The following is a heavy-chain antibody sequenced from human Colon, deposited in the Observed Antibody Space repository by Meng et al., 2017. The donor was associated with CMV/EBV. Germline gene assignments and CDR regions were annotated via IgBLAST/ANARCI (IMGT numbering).Heavy chain of an antibody. V-gene: IGHV1-2*02. J-gene: IGHJ6*02. Sequence: ASVKVSCKASGYTFTGYYMHWVRQAPGQGLEWMGWINPNSGGTNYAQKFQGRVTMTRDTSISTAYMELGRLRSDDTAVYYCASQDIVVVPAALIRDYYYGMDVWGQGTTVTVSS. CDR1: GYTFTGYY. D-gene: IGHD2-2*01. CDR2: INPNSGGT. CDR3: ASQDIVVVPAALIRDYYYGMDV.